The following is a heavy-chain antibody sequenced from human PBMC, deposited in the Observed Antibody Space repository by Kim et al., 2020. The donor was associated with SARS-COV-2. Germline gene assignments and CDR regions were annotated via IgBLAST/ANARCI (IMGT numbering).Heavy chain of an antibody. CDR1: GSSISSSNW. V-gene: IGHV4-4*02. J-gene: IGHJ6*02. Sequence: SETLSLTCAVSGSSISSSNWWSWVRQPPGKGLEWIGEIYHSGSTNYNPSLKSRVTISVDKSKNQFSLKLSSVTAADTAVYYCARDLSLRFGLGGGVYYYYGMDVGGQGTTVTVSS. CDR3: ARDLSLRFGLGGGVYYYYGMDV. D-gene: IGHD3-3*01. CDR2: IYHSGST.